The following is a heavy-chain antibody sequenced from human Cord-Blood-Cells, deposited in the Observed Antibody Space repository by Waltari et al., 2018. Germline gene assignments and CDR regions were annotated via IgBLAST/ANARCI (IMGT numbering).Heavy chain of an antibody. CDR1: GYTFTGYY. Sequence: QVQLVQSGAEVKKPGASVKVSCKASGYTFTGYYMHWVRQAPGQGLEWMGWINPNSGGTNYAQKFQGRVTMTRDTSISTAYMELSRLGADDTAVYSCARDPPRATGDLRGGGYWGQGTLVTVSS. CDR2: INPNSGGT. V-gene: IGHV1-2*02. D-gene: IGHD7-27*01. CDR3: ARDPPRATGDLRGGGY. J-gene: IGHJ4*02.